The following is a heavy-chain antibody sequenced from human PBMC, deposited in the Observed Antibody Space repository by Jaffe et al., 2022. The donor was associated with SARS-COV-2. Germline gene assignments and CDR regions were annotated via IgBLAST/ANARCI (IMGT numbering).Heavy chain of an antibody. D-gene: IGHD3-3*01. CDR2: IGSSSSYK. J-gene: IGHJ4*02. Sequence: EVQLVESGGGLVKPGGSLRLSCAASGFTLSTYTMNWIRQAPRKGLEWVASIGSSSSYKYYADSAKGRFTISRDNAENSLYLQMNSLRPEDTAVYYCARLDTPFYYDFWSGYPDDYWGQGTLVIVSS. CDR1: GFTLSTYT. V-gene: IGHV3-21*01. CDR3: ARLDTPFYYDFWSGYPDDY.